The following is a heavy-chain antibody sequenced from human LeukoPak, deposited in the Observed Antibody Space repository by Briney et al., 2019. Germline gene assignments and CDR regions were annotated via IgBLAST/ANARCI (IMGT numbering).Heavy chain of an antibody. J-gene: IGHJ4*02. CDR3: ASCSGGSCHYFDY. Sequence: PSETLSLTCTVSGGSISSYYWNWIRRPPGKGLEWIGYIYYSGSTNYNPSLKSRVTISVDTSKNQFSLKLSSVTAADTAVYYCASCSGGSCHYFDYWGQGTLVTVSS. D-gene: IGHD2-15*01. CDR2: IYYSGST. V-gene: IGHV4-59*12. CDR1: GGSISSYY.